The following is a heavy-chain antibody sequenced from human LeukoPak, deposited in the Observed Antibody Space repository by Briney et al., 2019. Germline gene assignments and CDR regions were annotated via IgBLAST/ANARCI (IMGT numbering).Heavy chain of an antibody. CDR1: GYTFTNYW. J-gene: IGHJ4*02. D-gene: IGHD5-12*01. CDR2: IYPRDSDT. V-gene: IGHV5-51*01. Sequence: GESLKISCKASGYTFTNYWIGWVRQMPGKDLEWMGFIYPRDSDTKYNPSLEGQINISVDKSVSTTFLQWSGLKASDTAMYYCARHGYGYYFDYWGQGTLVTVSS. CDR3: ARHGYGYYFDY.